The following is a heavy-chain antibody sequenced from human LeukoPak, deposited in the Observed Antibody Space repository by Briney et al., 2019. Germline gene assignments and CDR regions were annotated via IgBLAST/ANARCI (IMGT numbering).Heavy chain of an antibody. Sequence: SETLSLTCTVSGVSLSSYYWSWVLQPPGKGLEWIGYIYYSGSTNYNPSLKSRVTISVGTSKNQFSLKLSSVTTADTAVYYCARGNYYDSTTYYRAFDIWGQGTMVTVSS. D-gene: IGHD3-22*01. CDR1: GVSLSSYY. V-gene: IGHV4-59*01. CDR3: ARGNYYDSTTYYRAFDI. J-gene: IGHJ3*02. CDR2: IYYSGST.